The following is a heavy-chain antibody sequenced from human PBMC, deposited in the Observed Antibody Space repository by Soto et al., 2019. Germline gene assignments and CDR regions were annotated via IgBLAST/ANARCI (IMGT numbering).Heavy chain of an antibody. Sequence: QVQLQESGPGLVEPSQTVSLTCTVSGGSISSDEYCWSWIRQTPGKGLEWIGHIYNRGSTYSNPSLKRRVTISVDTSKSQFSLKLSSVTAADAAVYYCARGPSGDTVDYWGQGTLVTVSS. J-gene: IGHJ4*02. CDR2: IYNRGST. V-gene: IGHV4-30-4*01. CDR3: ARGPSGDTVDY. CDR1: GGSISSDEYC. D-gene: IGHD1-26*01.